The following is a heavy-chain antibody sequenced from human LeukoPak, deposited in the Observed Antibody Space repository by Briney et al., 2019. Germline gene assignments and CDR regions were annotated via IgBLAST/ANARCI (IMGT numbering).Heavy chain of an antibody. D-gene: IGHD3-3*01. J-gene: IGHJ4*02. V-gene: IGHV3-15*01. CDR2: IKSKTDGGTT. Sequence: GGSLRLSCAASGFTFSNAWMSWVRQAPGKGLEWVGRIKSKTDGGTTDYAAPVKGRFTISRDDSKNTLYLQMNSLKTEDTALYYCTTDLRFLEWLVTYWGQGTLVTVSS. CDR1: GFTFSNAW. CDR3: TTDLRFLEWLVTY.